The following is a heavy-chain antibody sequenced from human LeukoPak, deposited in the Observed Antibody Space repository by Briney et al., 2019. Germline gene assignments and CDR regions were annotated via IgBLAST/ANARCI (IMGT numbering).Heavy chain of an antibody. CDR3: ARVVFDFWSGLYYFDY. Sequence: ASVEVSCKASGYTFTSYGISWVRQAPGQGLEWMGWISAYNGNTNYAQKLQGRVTMTTDTSTSTAYMELRSLRSDDTAVYYCARVVFDFWSGLYYFDYWGQGTLVTVSS. CDR2: ISAYNGNT. J-gene: IGHJ4*02. V-gene: IGHV1-18*01. D-gene: IGHD3-3*01. CDR1: GYTFTSYG.